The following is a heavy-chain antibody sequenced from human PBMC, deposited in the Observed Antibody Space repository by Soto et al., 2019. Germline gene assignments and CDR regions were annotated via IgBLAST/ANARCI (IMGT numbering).Heavy chain of an antibody. Sequence: QVHLQESGPGLVKPSGTLSLTCAVSGGSISSSNWWSWVRQPPGKGLEWIGNIYHSESTNFNPSLKSRVPMSIDKSKSQFSLKLVSVTAADTAIYYCAGGYDSSSPFDYWGQGTLVTVSS. J-gene: IGHJ4*02. CDR3: AGGYDSSSPFDY. D-gene: IGHD3-22*01. CDR1: GGSISSSNW. CDR2: IYHSEST. V-gene: IGHV4-4*02.